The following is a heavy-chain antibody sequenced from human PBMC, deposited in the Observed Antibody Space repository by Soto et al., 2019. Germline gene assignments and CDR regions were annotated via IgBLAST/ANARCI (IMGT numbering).Heavy chain of an antibody. CDR1: GYTFTSYY. Sequence: ASVKVSCKASGYTFTSYYMHWVRQAPGQGLEWMGVINPSDGSTSYAQKFQGRVTMTRDTSTSTVYMELGSLRSEDTAVYYCARSPYSSGSYYPIDYWGQGTLVTVSS. V-gene: IGHV1-46*01. D-gene: IGHD3-22*01. CDR3: ARSPYSSGSYYPIDY. J-gene: IGHJ4*02. CDR2: INPSDGST.